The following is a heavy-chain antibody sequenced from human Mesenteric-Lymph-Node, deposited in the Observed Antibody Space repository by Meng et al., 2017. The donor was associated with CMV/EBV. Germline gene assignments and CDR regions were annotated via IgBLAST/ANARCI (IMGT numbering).Heavy chain of an antibody. J-gene: IGHJ2*01. Sequence: GGSLRLSCAASGFTFSDYTIHWVRQAPGKGLEWVAVISYDGGNKFYADSVKGRFTISRDNSKNTLYLQMNSLRAEDTAVYYCARDGTSGYYTIGYFDLWGRGTLVTVSS. CDR2: ISYDGGNK. D-gene: IGHD3-3*01. CDR1: GFTFSDYT. CDR3: ARDGTSGYYTIGYFDL. V-gene: IGHV3-30-3*01.